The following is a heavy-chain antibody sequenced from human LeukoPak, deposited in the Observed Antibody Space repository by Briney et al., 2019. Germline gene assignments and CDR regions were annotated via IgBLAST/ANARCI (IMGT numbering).Heavy chain of an antibody. CDR3: ARGGDLDAVNWFDP. CDR1: GYSISSGYY. Sequence: SETLSLTCTVSGYSISSGYYWGWIRQPPGKGLEWIGSIYHSGSTYYNPSLKSRVTISVDTSKNQFSLKLSSVTAADTAVYYCARGGDLDAVNWFDPWGQGTLVTVSS. V-gene: IGHV4-38-2*02. CDR2: IYHSGST. D-gene: IGHD3-16*01. J-gene: IGHJ5*02.